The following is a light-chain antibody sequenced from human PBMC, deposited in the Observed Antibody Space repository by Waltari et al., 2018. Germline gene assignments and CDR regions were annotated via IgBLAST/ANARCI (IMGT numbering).Light chain of an antibody. V-gene: IGLV2-14*03. CDR1: SNDIGSYNS. CDR2: DVS. Sequence: QSALTQPASVSGSPGQSITISCSGTSNDIGSYNSISWYQQHPGRAPKLMIYDVSDRPSGLSDRFSGSKSGNTASLSISGLQAEDEADYYCSSYTSSGTLVFGGGTKLTVL. J-gene: IGLJ2*01. CDR3: SSYTSSGTLV.